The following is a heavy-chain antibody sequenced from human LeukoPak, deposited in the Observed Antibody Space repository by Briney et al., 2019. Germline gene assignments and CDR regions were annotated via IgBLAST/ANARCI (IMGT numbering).Heavy chain of an antibody. V-gene: IGHV3-21*01. D-gene: IGHD3-10*01. CDR2: ISSSSRYI. CDR3: ARAGITKKASSYFDY. Sequence: GGSLRLSCAASGFTFSSYSMNWVRQAPGKGLEWVSSISSSSRYIYYADSVKGRFTIYRDNAKNSLYLQMNSLRAEDTAVYYCARAGITKKASSYFDYWGQGTLVTVSS. J-gene: IGHJ4*02. CDR1: GFTFSSYS.